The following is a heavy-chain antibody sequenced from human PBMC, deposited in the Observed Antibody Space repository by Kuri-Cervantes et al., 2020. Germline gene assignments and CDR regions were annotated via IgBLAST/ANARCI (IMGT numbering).Heavy chain of an antibody. D-gene: IGHD6-19*01. CDR1: GYTFTSYG. CDR2: ISAYNGNT. Sequence: ASVKVSCKASGYTFTSYGISWVRQAPGQGLEWMGWISAYNGNTNYAQNLQGRVTMTTDTSTSTAYMALRSLRSDDTAVYYCARGLPLDPTVAGSGLDYWGQGTLVTVSS. J-gene: IGHJ4*02. CDR3: ARGLPLDPTVAGSGLDY. V-gene: IGHV1-18*01.